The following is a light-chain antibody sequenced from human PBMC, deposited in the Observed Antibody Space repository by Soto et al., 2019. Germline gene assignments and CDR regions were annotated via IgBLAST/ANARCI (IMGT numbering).Light chain of an antibody. J-gene: IGLJ1*01. V-gene: IGLV4-69*01. CDR2: LNSDGSH. Sequence: QSVLTQSPSASASLGASVKLTCTLSSGHSSYAIAWHQQQPEKGPRYLMKLNSDGSHRKGDGIPDRFSGSSSGAERYLTISSLQSEDEADYYCQTWATGIHVFGTGTKLTVL. CDR1: SGHSSYA. CDR3: QTWATGIHV.